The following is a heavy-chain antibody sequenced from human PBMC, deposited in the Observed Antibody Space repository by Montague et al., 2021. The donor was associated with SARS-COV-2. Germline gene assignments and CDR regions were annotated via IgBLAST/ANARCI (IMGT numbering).Heavy chain of an antibody. J-gene: IGHJ4*02. Sequence: SETLSLTCSVSGASISYYYWCWIRQPPGKGLEWIGDIYDSGSTNYNPSLQSRVTISLDASRNQFSLRLSSLTAADTAVYYCVREEPDEYYFDYWGQGHLVTVSS. CDR1: GASISYYY. D-gene: IGHD1-14*01. V-gene: IGHV4-59*01. CDR2: IYDSGST. CDR3: VREEPDEYYFDY.